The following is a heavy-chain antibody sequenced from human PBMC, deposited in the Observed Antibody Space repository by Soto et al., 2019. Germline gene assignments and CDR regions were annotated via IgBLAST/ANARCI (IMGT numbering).Heavy chain of an antibody. J-gene: IGHJ5*02. D-gene: IGHD3-22*01. Sequence: GGSLRLSCAASGFPFSSYAMSWVRQAPGKGLEWVSAISGSGGSTYYADSVKGRFTISRDNSKNTLYLQMNSLRAEDTAVYYCAKDYTDSSGYDWFDPWGQGTLVTVSS. CDR1: GFPFSSYA. CDR2: ISGSGGST. CDR3: AKDYTDSSGYDWFDP. V-gene: IGHV3-23*01.